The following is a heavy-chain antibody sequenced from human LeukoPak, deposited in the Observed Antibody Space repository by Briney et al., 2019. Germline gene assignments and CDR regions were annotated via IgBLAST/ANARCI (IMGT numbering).Heavy chain of an antibody. D-gene: IGHD3-22*01. CDR3: ARQCYDNTGYYYFDY. CDR2: MYYSGST. Sequence: SETLSLTCTVSGGSITGSSYYWGWIRQPPGKGLEWIGSMYYSGSTYYNPSLKSRLTISVDTSKNQFSLKLTSVTAADTAVYYCARQCYDNTGYYYFDYWGQGTLVTVSS. V-gene: IGHV4-39*01. CDR1: GGSITGSSYY. J-gene: IGHJ4*02.